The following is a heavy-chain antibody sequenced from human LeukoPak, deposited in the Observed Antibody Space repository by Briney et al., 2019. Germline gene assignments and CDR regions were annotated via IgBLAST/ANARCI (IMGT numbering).Heavy chain of an antibody. CDR3: ARYSSGYDY. D-gene: IGHD3-22*01. CDR2: IKQDGSEK. Sequence: GGSLRLSCIASDFSFSDSWMTWVRKAPGKGLEWVANIKQDGSEKYYVDSVKGRFTISRDNAKNSLYLQMNSLRAEDTAVYYCARYSSGYDYWGQGTLVTVSS. J-gene: IGHJ4*02. V-gene: IGHV3-7*01. CDR1: DFSFSDSW.